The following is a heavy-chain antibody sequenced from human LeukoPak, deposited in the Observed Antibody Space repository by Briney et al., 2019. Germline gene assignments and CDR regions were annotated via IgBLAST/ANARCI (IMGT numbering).Heavy chain of an antibody. CDR1: GFTFSNHA. J-gene: IGHJ4*02. V-gene: IGHV3-23*01. Sequence: GGSLRLSCAASGFTFSNHAMSWVRQAPGKGLEWVSTISGSGDSTYYADPVKGRFTISGDNSKNTLYLQMNSLRAEDTAVYYCARRGPNWGFFDYWGRGTLVTVSS. D-gene: IGHD7-27*01. CDR3: ARRGPNWGFFDY. CDR2: ISGSGDST.